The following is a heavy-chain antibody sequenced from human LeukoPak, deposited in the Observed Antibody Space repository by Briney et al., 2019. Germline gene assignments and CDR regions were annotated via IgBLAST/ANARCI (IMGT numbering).Heavy chain of an antibody. V-gene: IGHV3-7*01. CDR3: AGSMKSYYYYYMDV. D-gene: IGHD6-13*01. CDR1: GFSFNKYW. Sequence: GGSLRLSCADSGFSFNKYWMSWVRQAPGKGLEWLANINQDGSQKYCVDSVKGRFTISRDNAKNSVYLQMNSLRAEDTAVYYCAGSMKSYYYYYMDVWGKGTTVTVSS. CDR2: INQDGSQK. J-gene: IGHJ6*03.